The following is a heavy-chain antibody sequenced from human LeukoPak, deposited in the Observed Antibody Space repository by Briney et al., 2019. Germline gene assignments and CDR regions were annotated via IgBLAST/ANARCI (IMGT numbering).Heavy chain of an antibody. V-gene: IGHV1-69*06. D-gene: IGHD3-10*01. CDR1: GGSFTSYA. CDR2: IIPLFDRT. J-gene: IGHJ4*02. Sequence: ASVKVSCKASGGSFTSYAISWIRQAPGQGLEWVGGIIPLFDRTTYAPGFQGRVTITADKATSTAYMELSGLTSEDTAVYYCARQQNMVRGVKIDYWGQGTLDTVSS. CDR3: ARQQNMVRGVKIDY.